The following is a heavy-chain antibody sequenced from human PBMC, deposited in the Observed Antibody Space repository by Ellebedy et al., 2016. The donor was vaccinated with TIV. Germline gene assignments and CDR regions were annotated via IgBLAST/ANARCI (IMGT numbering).Heavy chain of an antibody. Sequence: MPSETLSLTCTVSGGSISSYYWSWILQPPGTGLEWIGYIYHSRNTNCNPSRRGRVTMAIDTSKNHFSLKLSSVTAADTAVYYWVRQEEVAAAYGFAIWGQGTLVTVSS. CDR2: IYHSRNT. V-gene: IGHV4-59*08. J-gene: IGHJ4*02. CDR1: GGSISSYY. CDR3: VRQEEVAAAYGFAI. D-gene: IGHD6-25*01.